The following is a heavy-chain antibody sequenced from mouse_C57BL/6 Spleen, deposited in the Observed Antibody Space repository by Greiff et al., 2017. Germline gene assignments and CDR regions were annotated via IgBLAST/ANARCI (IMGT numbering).Heavy chain of an antibody. CDR1: GYSITSGYY. J-gene: IGHJ1*03. Sequence: ESGPGLVKPSQSLSLTCSVTGYSITSGYYWNWIRQFPGNKLEWMGYISYDGSNNYNPSLKNRISITRDTSKNQFFLKLNSVTTEDTATYYCARGSPYWYFDVWGTGTTVTVSS. CDR2: ISYDGSN. CDR3: ARGSPYWYFDV. D-gene: IGHD1-1*01. V-gene: IGHV3-6*01.